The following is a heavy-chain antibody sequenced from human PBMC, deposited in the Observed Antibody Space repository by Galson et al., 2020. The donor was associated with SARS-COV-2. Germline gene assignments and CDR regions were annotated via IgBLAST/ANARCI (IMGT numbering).Heavy chain of an antibody. CDR2: ISWNSNRI. J-gene: IGHJ6*02. V-gene: IGHV3-9*01. CDR3: AKDYYGGDSFYNYAMDV. CDR1: GFTYDDYA. Sequence: GGSLRLSFAASGFTYDDYAMHWVRQAPGKGLEWVSGISWNSNRIRYVDSVKGRFTISRDNAKIALYLQMNSLRAEDTAFYYCAKDYYGGDSFYNYAMDVWGQWTTVTVSS. D-gene: IGHD4-17*01.